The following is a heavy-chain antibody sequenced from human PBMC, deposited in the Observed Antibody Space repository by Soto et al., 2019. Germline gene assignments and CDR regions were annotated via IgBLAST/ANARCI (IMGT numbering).Heavy chain of an antibody. J-gene: IGHJ4*02. CDR3: ARDLRIVLVPAAMWRRPDY. D-gene: IGHD2-2*01. CDR2: IWYDGSNK. CDR1: GFPFSSYG. V-gene: IGHV3-30*19. Sequence: PGGSLRLSCAASGFPFSSYGMHWVRQAPGKGLEWVAVIWYDGSNKYYADSVKGRFTISRDNSKDTLYLQMNSLRAEDTAVYYCARDLRIVLVPAAMWRRPDYWGQGTLVTVSS.